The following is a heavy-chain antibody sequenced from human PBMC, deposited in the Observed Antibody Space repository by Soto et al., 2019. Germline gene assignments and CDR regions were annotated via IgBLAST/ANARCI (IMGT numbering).Heavy chain of an antibody. V-gene: IGHV4-59*12. CDR3: ARRTWHFDY. J-gene: IGHJ4*02. CDR2: IYYTGST. Sequence: QVQLQESGPGLVKPSETLSLTCTVSDGSISNYYWSWIRQPPGKGLEWIGYIYYTGSTNYNPSLKXRXNLXVDTSKNQFSLKLSSVTAADTAVYYCARRTWHFDYWGQGTLVTVSS. CDR1: DGSISNYY. D-gene: IGHD1-1*01.